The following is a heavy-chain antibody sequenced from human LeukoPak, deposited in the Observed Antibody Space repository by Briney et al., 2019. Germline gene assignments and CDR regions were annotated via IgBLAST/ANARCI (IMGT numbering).Heavy chain of an antibody. V-gene: IGHV4-59*01. D-gene: IGHD3-10*01. J-gene: IGHJ4*02. CDR3: ARGFMVRALYGAVYYFDY. CDR2: IYYSGST. CDR1: GGSISSYY. Sequence: SETLSLTCTVPGGSISSYYWSWIRQPPGKGLEWIGYIYYSGSTNYNPSLKSRVTISVDTSKNQFSLKLSSVTAADTAVYYCARGFMVRALYGAVYYFDYWGQGTLVTVSS.